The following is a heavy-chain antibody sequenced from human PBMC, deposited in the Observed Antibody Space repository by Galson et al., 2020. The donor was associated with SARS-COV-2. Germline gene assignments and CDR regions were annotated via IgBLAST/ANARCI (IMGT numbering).Heavy chain of an antibody. J-gene: IGHJ4*02. CDR2: MNPNSGNT. Sequence: GESLKISCKASGHTFTSYDINWVRQATGQGLEWMGWMNPNSGNTGYAQKFQGRVTMTRNTSISTAYMELSSLRSEDTAVYYCARGGHSHGYPYYFDYWGQGTLVTVSS. V-gene: IGHV1-8*01. CDR1: GHTFTSYD. CDR3: ARGGHSHGYPYYFDY. D-gene: IGHD5-18*01.